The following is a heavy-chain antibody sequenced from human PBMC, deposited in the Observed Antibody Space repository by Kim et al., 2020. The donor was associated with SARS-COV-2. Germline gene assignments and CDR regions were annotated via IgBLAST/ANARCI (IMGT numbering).Heavy chain of an antibody. CDR3: ARDPKLRYFENFDY. J-gene: IGHJ4*02. D-gene: IGHD3-9*01. V-gene: IGHV7-4-1*02. Sequence: QGFTGRFVFSLDTSVSTAYLQISSLKAEDTAVYYCARDPKLRYFENFDYWGQGTLVTVSS.